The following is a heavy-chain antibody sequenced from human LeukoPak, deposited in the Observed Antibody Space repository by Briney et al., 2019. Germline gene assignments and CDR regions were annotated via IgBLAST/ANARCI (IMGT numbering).Heavy chain of an antibody. CDR1: GGSFSGYY. Sequence: SETLSLTCAVYGGSFSGYYWSWIRQPPGKGLEWIGEINHSGSTNYNPSLKSRVTISVDTSKNQFSLKLTSVTAAVTAVYYCARGYCSSTSCYNSYYYYYYMDVWGKGTTVTVSS. CDR2: INHSGST. V-gene: IGHV4-34*01. CDR3: ARGYCSSTSCYNSYYYYYYMDV. J-gene: IGHJ6*03. D-gene: IGHD2-2*02.